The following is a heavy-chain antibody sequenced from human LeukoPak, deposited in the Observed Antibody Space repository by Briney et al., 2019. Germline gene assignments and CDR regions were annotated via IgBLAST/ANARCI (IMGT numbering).Heavy chain of an antibody. CDR3: AELGITMIGGV. CDR1: GFTFSSYE. J-gene: IGHJ6*04. V-gene: IGHV3-48*03. CDR2: IGSSDSTT. Sequence: GGSLRLSCVASGFTFSSYEMNWVRQAPGKGLEWLSYIGSSDSTTHYADSVKGRFTISRDNAKNSLYLQMNSLRVEDTAVYYCAELGITMIGGVWGKGTTVTVSS. D-gene: IGHD3-10*02.